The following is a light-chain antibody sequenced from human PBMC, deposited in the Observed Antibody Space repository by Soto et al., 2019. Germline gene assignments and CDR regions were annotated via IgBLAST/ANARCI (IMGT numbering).Light chain of an antibody. CDR3: QQYKDDAWT. CDR1: QRIDSY. Sequence: DIQLTQSPSTLSASVGDRVTSTCRASQRIDSYLAWYQQKPGKAPKLLVYDASTLEGGVPSRFSGSGSATEFILTISSLQPDDFATYYCQQYKDDAWTFGQGTKVDIK. J-gene: IGKJ1*01. V-gene: IGKV1-5*01. CDR2: DAS.